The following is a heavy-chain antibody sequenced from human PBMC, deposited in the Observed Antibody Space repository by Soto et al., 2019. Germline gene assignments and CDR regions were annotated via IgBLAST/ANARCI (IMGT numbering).Heavy chain of an antibody. Sequence: GSLRLSCAASGFTFSNSAMVWVRQAPGKGLEWVALISYDGSYRYYADSVKGRFTISRDNSKNILYLQMNSLRADDTAVYYCAKDPGYGVNWFDAWGQGTLVTVSS. CDR3: AKDPGYGVNWFDA. J-gene: IGHJ5*02. CDR2: ISYDGSYR. CDR1: GFTFSNSA. D-gene: IGHD5-18*01. V-gene: IGHV3-30*18.